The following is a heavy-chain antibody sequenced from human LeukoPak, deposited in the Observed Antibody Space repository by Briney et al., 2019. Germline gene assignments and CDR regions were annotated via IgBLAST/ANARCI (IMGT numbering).Heavy chain of an antibody. CDR1: GYTFTSYG. Sequence: GASVKVSCKASGYTFTSYGISWVRQAPGQGLEWMGWISAYNGNTNYAQKLQGRVTMTTDTSTSTAYMELRSLRSDDTAAYYCARDGGYSSSWGWFDPWGQGTLVTVSS. D-gene: IGHD6-13*01. V-gene: IGHV1-18*01. CDR3: ARDGGYSSSWGWFDP. CDR2: ISAYNGNT. J-gene: IGHJ5*02.